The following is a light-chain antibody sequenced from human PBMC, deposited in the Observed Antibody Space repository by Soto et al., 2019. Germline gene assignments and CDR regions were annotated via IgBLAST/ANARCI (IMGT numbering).Light chain of an antibody. J-gene: IGLJ2*01. CDR2: NNN. CDR3: APWDAGLRGSV. CDR1: RASIGSNT. Sequence: QSVLTQPPSASGTPGQRVTISCSGSRASIGSNTVTWYQHLPGAAPKLLVYNNNQRPSGVPDRFSGSKSDASASLAISGLQFDGEAVYYCAPWDAGLRGSVFGGGTKLTVL. V-gene: IGLV1-44*01.